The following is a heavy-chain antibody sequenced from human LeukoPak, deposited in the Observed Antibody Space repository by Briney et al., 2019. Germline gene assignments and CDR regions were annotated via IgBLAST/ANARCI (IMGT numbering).Heavy chain of an antibody. Sequence: PSETLSLTCAVYGGSFSGYYWSWIRQPPGKGLEWIGEIAHGGSTNYNPSLKSRVTISVDTSKNQFSLELNSVTATDTAVYYCARGGWHGSSWYFDYWGQGTLVTVSS. D-gene: IGHD6-13*01. J-gene: IGHJ4*02. CDR1: GGSFSGYY. CDR3: ARGGWHGSSWYFDY. V-gene: IGHV4-34*01. CDR2: IAHGGST.